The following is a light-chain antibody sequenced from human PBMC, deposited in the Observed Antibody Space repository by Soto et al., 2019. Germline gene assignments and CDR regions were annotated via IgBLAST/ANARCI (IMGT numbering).Light chain of an antibody. V-gene: IGKV3-15*01. Sequence: EIVMTQSPATLSVSPGERATLSCRASQTVSSNLAWYQQRPGQAPRLLIYGASTRATGIPDRFSGSGSGTEFTLTISSLQSEDFAVHYCQQYNDWSPYTFGQGTKLEIK. CDR1: QTVSSN. CDR2: GAS. J-gene: IGKJ2*01. CDR3: QQYNDWSPYT.